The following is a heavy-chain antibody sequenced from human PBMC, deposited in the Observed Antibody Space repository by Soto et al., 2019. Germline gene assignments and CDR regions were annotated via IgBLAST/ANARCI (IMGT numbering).Heavy chain of an antibody. J-gene: IGHJ4*02. CDR3: AKDSTTWYSSGWYRVY. V-gene: IGHV3-30*18. CDR1: GFTFSSYG. D-gene: IGHD6-19*01. CDR2: ISYDGSNK. Sequence: GGSLRLSCAASGFTFSSYGMHWVRQAPGKGLEWVAVISYDGSNKYYADSVKGRFTISRDNSKNTLYLQMNSLRAEDTAVYYCAKDSTTWYSSGWYRVYWGQGTLVTVSS.